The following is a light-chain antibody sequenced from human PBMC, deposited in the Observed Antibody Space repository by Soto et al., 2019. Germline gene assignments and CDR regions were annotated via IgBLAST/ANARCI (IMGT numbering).Light chain of an antibody. J-gene: IGKJ5*01. V-gene: IGKV3-11*01. Sequence: DIVLTQSPATLSLSPGERATLSCRASQSVSSYLAWYQQKPGQAPRLLIYDASNRATGIPARFSGGGSGTVFTLTISSLEPEDFAVYYCQQRSNWITFGQGTRLEIK. CDR3: QQRSNWIT. CDR1: QSVSSY. CDR2: DAS.